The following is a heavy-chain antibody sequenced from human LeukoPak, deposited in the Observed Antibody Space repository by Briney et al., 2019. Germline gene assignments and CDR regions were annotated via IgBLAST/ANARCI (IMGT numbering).Heavy chain of an antibody. J-gene: IGHJ4*02. D-gene: IGHD6-19*01. V-gene: IGHV3-7*01. CDR3: ARDRDGSGWVELDY. CDR1: GFIFSNYW. Sequence: GESLKISCAASGFIFSNYWMNWVRQAPGKGLEWVASIKQDGSDKCYVDSVRGRFTISRDNVKNSLYLQMNSLRAEDTAVYYCARDRDGSGWVELDYWGQGTLVTVSS. CDR2: IKQDGSDK.